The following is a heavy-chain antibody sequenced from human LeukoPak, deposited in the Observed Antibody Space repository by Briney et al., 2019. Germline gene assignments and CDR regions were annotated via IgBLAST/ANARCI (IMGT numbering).Heavy chain of an antibody. CDR1: GGSISSYY. Sequence: KTSETLSLTCTVSGGSISSYYWSWIRQPAGKGLEWIGRIYTSGSTNYNPSLKSRVTMSVDTSKNQFSLKLSSVTAADTAVYYCARDQYSYGHIYGYWYFDLWGRGTLVTVSS. V-gene: IGHV4-4*07. J-gene: IGHJ2*01. CDR3: ARDQYSYGHIYGYWYFDL. D-gene: IGHD5-18*01. CDR2: IYTSGST.